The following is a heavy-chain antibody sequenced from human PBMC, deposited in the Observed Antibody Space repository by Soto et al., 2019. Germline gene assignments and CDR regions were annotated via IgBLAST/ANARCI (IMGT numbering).Heavy chain of an antibody. CDR2: IKSKTAGGTT. D-gene: IGHD3-3*01. CDR3: TTDPVLRFLEWSRYAFDF. CDR1: GFTFSNAW. V-gene: IGHV3-15*01. J-gene: IGHJ3*01. Sequence: EVQLVESGGGLVKPGGSLRLSCAASGFTFSNAWMSWVRQAPGKGLEWVGRIKSKTAGGTTDYAAPVKGRFTISRDESINTLYLQIISLIAEDTAVYYCTTDPVLRFLEWSRYAFDFWGQGTMVAVS.